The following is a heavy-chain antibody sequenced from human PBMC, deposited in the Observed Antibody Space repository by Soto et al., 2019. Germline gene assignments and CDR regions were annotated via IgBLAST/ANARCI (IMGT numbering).Heavy chain of an antibody. V-gene: IGHV1-58*01. CDR3: AALPRLRLGELSSDY. D-gene: IGHD3-16*02. Sequence: SVNGSCKASGFTFTSSAVQWVRQARGQRLEWIGWIVVGSGNTNYAQKFQERVTITRGMSTSTAYMELSSLRSEDTAVYYCAALPRLRLGELSSDYWGQGTLVTVSS. CDR1: GFTFTSSA. J-gene: IGHJ4*02. CDR2: IVVGSGNT.